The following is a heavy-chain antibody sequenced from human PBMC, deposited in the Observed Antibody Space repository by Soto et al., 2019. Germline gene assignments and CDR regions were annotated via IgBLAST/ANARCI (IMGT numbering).Heavy chain of an antibody. CDR2: IYYSGST. J-gene: IGHJ4*02. CDR1: GGSISSYY. D-gene: IGHD2-15*01. V-gene: IGHV4-59*08. Sequence: QVQLQESGPGLVKPSETLSLTCTVSGGSISSYYWSWIRQPPGKGLEWIGYIYYSGSTNYNPSLTRRVTISVETSKTQVSLTLSSVTAADTAVYSCASRWGSAADYWGQGTLVTVSS. CDR3: ASRWGSAADY.